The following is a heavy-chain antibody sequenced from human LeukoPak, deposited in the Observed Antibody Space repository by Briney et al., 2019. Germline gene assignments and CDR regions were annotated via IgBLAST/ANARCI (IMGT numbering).Heavy chain of an antibody. V-gene: IGHV4-30-2*01. CDR3: ASTYYYDSSGYFGLDY. J-gene: IGHJ4*02. CDR2: ISHSGST. D-gene: IGHD3-22*01. CDR1: GGSISSGGFS. Sequence: PSETLSLTCAVSGGSISSGGFSWSWIRQPPGKGLEWIGYISHSGSTDYNPSLKSRVTISEDRSKNQFSLKLRSVTAADTAMYYCASTYYYDSSGYFGLDYWGQGTLVTVSS.